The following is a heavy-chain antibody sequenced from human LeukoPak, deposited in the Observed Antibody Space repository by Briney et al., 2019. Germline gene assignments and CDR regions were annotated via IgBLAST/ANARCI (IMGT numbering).Heavy chain of an antibody. CDR2: ISGSGGST. CDR3: AKSRTPSVWGSPHWFDP. D-gene: IGHD3-16*01. V-gene: IGHV3-23*01. Sequence: PGGSLRLSCAASGFTFSSYAMSWVRQAPGKGLEWVSAISGSGGSTYYADSVKGRFTISRDNSKNTLYLQMNSLRAEDTAVYYCAKSRTPSVWGSPHWFDPWGQGTLVTVSS. J-gene: IGHJ5*02. CDR1: GFTFSSYA.